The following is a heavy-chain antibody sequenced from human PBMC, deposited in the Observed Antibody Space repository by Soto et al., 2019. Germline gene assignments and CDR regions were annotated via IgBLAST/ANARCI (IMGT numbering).Heavy chain of an antibody. CDR2: ISFDGSNQ. CDR1: GFAFSGYG. J-gene: IGHJ4*02. Sequence: PGGSLRLSCAASGFAFSGYGMHWVRQAPGMGLEWVTFISFDGSNQDYADFVKGRFTISRDNSKNTLYLQMNSLRAEDTAVYYCALRKTGSYFDYRGQGTLVTFSS. V-gene: IGHV3-30*03. D-gene: IGHD1-26*01. CDR3: ALRKTGSYFDY.